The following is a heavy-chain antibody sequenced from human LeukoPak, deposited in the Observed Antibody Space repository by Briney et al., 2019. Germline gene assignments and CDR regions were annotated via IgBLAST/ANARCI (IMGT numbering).Heavy chain of an antibody. J-gene: IGHJ1*01. CDR2: ISGSGGST. CDR1: GFTFTSYA. CDR3: AKEIYGDSTGGRFQH. Sequence: PGGSLRLSCAASGFTFTSYAMSWVHQAPGKGLEWVSVISGSGGSTYYADSVKGRFTISRDNSKNTLYLQMNSLRAEDTAVYYCAKEIYGDSTGGRFQHWGQGTLVTVSS. D-gene: IGHD4-17*01. V-gene: IGHV3-23*01.